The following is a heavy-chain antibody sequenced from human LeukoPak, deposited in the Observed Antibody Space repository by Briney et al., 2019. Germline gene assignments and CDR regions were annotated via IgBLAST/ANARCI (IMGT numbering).Heavy chain of an antibody. CDR3: ARNTNGVCCPIDY. CDR1: GFTFSSYD. D-gene: IGHD2-8*01. Sequence: GGSLRLSCAASGFTFSSYDMPWVRQATGKGLEWVSAIGTAGDTYYPGSVKGRFTISRENAKNSLYLQMNSLRAEDTAVYYCARNTNGVCCPIDYWGQGTLVTVSS. V-gene: IGHV3-13*01. CDR2: IGTAGDT. J-gene: IGHJ4*02.